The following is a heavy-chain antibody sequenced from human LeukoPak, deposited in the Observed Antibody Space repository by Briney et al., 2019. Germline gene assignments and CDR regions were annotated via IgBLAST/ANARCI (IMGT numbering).Heavy chain of an antibody. CDR1: GFTFSSYS. CDR2: ITGTSRYI. V-gene: IGHV3-21*04. Sequence: GGSLRLSCAASGFTFSSYSMNWVRQAPGKGLEWVSSITGTSRYIYYADSVKGRFTISRDNSKNTLYLQMNSLRAEDTAVYYCAKESGGYYIGAFDIWGQGTMVTVSS. D-gene: IGHD1-26*01. J-gene: IGHJ3*02. CDR3: AKESGGYYIGAFDI.